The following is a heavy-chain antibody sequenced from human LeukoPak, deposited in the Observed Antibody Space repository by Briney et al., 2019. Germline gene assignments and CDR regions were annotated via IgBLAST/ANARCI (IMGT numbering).Heavy chain of an antibody. Sequence: PGGSLRLSCAASGFTFSSYGMHWVRQAPGKGLEWVAVISYDGSNKYYADSVKGRFTISRDNSKNTLYLQMNSLRAEDTAVYYCAKYDSGSSHGLFDYWGQGTLVTVSS. CDR1: GFTFSSYG. CDR2: ISYDGSNK. J-gene: IGHJ4*02. CDR3: AKYDSGSSHGLFDY. D-gene: IGHD3-10*01. V-gene: IGHV3-30*18.